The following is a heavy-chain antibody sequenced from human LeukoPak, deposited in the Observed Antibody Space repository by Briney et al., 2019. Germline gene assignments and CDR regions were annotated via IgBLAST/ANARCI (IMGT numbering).Heavy chain of an antibody. J-gene: IGHJ5*02. Sequence: GGSLRLSCAAPGFIFNNYGLIWVRQAPGKGLEWVTANDGGGTTYADFVKGRFTISRDNSKNTLFLQMNSLRAEDTALYYCAKGSSGYFADLWGQGTLVTVSS. CDR3: AKGSSGYFADL. V-gene: IGHV3-23*01. CDR1: GFIFNNYG. CDR2: NDGGGT. D-gene: IGHD3-22*01.